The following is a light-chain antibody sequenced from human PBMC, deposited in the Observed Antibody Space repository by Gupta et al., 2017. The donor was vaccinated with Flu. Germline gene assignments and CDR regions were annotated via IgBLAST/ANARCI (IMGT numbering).Light chain of an antibody. CDR3: QQCENCPRT. Sequence: PATLSLSPGERATLSCRASQNVGRFLVWYQQKPGQAPRLLMSDASTRATGIPARFGGSGSGTDFTLTISSLEPEDLAVYFCQQCENCPRTFGQGTQVEIK. CDR1: QNVGRF. CDR2: DAS. J-gene: IGKJ5*01. V-gene: IGKV3-11*01.